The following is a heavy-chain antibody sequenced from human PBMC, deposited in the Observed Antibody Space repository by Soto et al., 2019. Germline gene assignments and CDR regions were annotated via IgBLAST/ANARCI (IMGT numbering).Heavy chain of an antibody. D-gene: IGHD1-26*01. CDR2: ISAYNGNT. J-gene: IGHJ6*02. V-gene: IGHV1-18*01. CDR3: ARDQSGSIVGATSPIYYYYYYGMDV. CDR1: GYTFTSYG. Sequence: ASVKVSCKASGYTFTSYGISWVRQAPGQGLEWMGWISAYNGNTNYAQKLQGRVTMTTDTSTSTAYMELRSLRSDDTAVYYCARDQSGSIVGATSPIYYYYYYGMDVWGQGTTVTVSS.